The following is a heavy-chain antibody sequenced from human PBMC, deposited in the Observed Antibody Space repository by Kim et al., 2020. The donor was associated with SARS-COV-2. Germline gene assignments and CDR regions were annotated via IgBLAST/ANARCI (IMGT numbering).Heavy chain of an antibody. V-gene: IGHV4-34*01. CDR3: ASLLLRPGYSSGWYRDYYYGMDV. CDR2: INHSGST. CDR1: GGSFSGYY. D-gene: IGHD6-19*01. Sequence: SETLSLTCAVYGGSFSGYYWSWIRQPPGKGLEWIGEINHSGSTNYNPSLKSRVTISVDTSKNQFSLKLSSVTAADTAVYYCASLLLRPGYSSGWYRDYYYGMDVWGQGTTVTVSS. J-gene: IGHJ6*02.